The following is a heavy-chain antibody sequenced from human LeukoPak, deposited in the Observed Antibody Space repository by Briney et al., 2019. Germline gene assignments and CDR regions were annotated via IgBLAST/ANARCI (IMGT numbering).Heavy chain of an antibody. J-gene: IGHJ6*03. CDR3: ARGRSKARNYYYYYMDV. CDR1: GYTFTSYA. CDR2: IIPIFGTA. Sequence: SVKVSCKASGYTFTSYAMHWVRQAPGQGLEWMGGIIPIFGTANYAQKFQGRVTITADESTSTAYMELSSLRSEDTAVYYCARGRSKARNYYYYYMDVWGKGTTVTVSS. V-gene: IGHV1-69*13. D-gene: IGHD5/OR15-5a*01.